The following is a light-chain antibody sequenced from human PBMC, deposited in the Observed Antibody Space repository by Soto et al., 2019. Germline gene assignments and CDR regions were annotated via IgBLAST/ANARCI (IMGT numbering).Light chain of an antibody. CDR2: AAS. CDR3: LQDFNYPWT. CDR1: QSISSW. J-gene: IGKJ1*01. V-gene: IGKV1-6*01. Sequence: QMTQFPSTLSASIRDRVTITCRASQSISSWLAWYQQKPGKAPKLLIYAASSLQSGVPSRFSGSGSGTDFTLTISSLQPEDFATYYCLQDFNYPWTFGQGTKVDI.